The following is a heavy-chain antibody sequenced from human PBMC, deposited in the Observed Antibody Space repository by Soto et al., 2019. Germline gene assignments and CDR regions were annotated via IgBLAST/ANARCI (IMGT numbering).Heavy chain of an antibody. J-gene: IGHJ5*02. Sequence: ASVKVSCKASGFSFTGYYIHWLRQAPGQGLEWMGWINAHSGGTEYAQKFQGRVTLTSDTSIATAYLTLTSLTSDDTALYYCAKDLTRQLAYWLDPWGQGTQVTVSS. D-gene: IGHD6-6*01. CDR2: INAHSGGT. V-gene: IGHV1-2*02. CDR3: AKDLTRQLAYWLDP. CDR1: GFSFTGYY.